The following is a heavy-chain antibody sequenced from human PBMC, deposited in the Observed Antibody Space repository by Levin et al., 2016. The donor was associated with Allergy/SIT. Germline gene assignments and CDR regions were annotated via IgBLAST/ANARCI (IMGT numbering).Heavy chain of an antibody. J-gene: IGHJ5*02. Sequence: ASVKVSCKASGYTFTGYYMHWVRQAPGQGLEWMGWINPNSGGTNYAQKFQGRVTMTRDTSISTAYMELSRLRSDDTAVYYCARDVVVPAANTYNWFDPWGQGTLVTVSS. D-gene: IGHD2-2*01. CDR3: ARDVVVPAANTYNWFDP. CDR1: GYTFTGYY. CDR2: INPNSGGT. V-gene: IGHV1-2*02.